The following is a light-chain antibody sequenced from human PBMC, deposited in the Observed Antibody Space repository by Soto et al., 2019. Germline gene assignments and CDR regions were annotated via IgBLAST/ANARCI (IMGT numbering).Light chain of an antibody. Sequence: QTVVTQPPSASGTPGQRVTISCSGSSSNIGSNYVYWYQHLTGTAPKLLIYRNNQRPSGVPDRFSGSKSGTSASLAISGLRSEDEADYYCATWDDSLSNYVFGTGTKLT. CDR1: SSNIGSNY. V-gene: IGLV1-47*01. CDR3: ATWDDSLSNYV. J-gene: IGLJ1*01. CDR2: RNN.